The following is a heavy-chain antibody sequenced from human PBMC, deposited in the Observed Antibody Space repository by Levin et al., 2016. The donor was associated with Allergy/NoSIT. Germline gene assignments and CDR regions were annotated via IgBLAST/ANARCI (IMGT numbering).Heavy chain of an antibody. CDR3: ARDRQDIVVVPSSYSLYYYYGMDV. CDR2: ISAYNGNT. Sequence: WVRQAPGQGLEWMGWISAYNGNTNYAQKLQGRVTMTTDTSTSTAYMELRSLRSDDTAVYYCARDRQDIVVVPSSYSLYYYYGMDVWGQGTTVTVSS. D-gene: IGHD2-2*01. V-gene: IGHV1-18*01. J-gene: IGHJ6*02.